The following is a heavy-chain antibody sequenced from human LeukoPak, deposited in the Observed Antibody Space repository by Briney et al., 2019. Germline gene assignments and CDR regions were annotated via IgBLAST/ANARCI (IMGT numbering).Heavy chain of an antibody. Sequence: SETLSLTCTVSGGSITTFYWSWIRQPPGKGLEWIGYIYYNGSTNYNPSLKSRITISIDTPKNQFSLKVTSVTAADTAVYYCARVSNYYDSSGYYSPVDYWGQGTLVTVSS. CDR1: GGSITTFY. D-gene: IGHD3-22*01. J-gene: IGHJ4*02. V-gene: IGHV4-59*01. CDR3: ARVSNYYDSSGYYSPVDY. CDR2: IYYNGST.